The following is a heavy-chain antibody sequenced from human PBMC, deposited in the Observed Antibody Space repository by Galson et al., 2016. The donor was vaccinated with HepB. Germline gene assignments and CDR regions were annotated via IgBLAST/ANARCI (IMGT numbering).Heavy chain of an antibody. CDR1: GFTFSDYA. D-gene: IGHD3-22*01. CDR2: ISGRGGGT. CDR3: AKGAPYYYDSSGYYGPGDF. V-gene: IGHV3-23*01. Sequence: SLRLSCAASGFTFSDYALNWVRQAPGKGLEWVSTISGRGGGTYYADSVKGRFTISRDNSKNTLFLQMNSLRAEDTARCYCAKGAPYYYDSSGYYGPGDFWGQGTQVTVSS. J-gene: IGHJ4*02.